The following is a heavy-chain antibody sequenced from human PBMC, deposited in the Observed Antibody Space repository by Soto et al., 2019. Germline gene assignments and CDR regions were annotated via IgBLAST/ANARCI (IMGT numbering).Heavy chain of an antibody. CDR3: AKIYDFWSRHHDSFDV. D-gene: IGHD3-3*01. Sequence: QLFESGGGLVQPGGSLRLSCVASGFSFGRYAMTWVRQAPGKGLEWVSGTSGSGGDTYYADSVKGRFTISRDNPKNTQYLQMNSLRVEDTAVFYCAKIYDFWSRHHDSFDVWGQGTVVTVSS. CDR1: GFSFGRYA. CDR2: TSGSGGDT. V-gene: IGHV3-23*01. J-gene: IGHJ3*01.